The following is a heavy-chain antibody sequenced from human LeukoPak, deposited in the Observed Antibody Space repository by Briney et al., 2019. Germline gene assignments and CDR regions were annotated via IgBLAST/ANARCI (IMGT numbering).Heavy chain of an antibody. CDR3: ARRGRGYCSSTSCYRAGAFDI. Sequence: TPSETLSLTCAVYGGSFSGYYWSWIRQPPGKGLEWIGEINHSGSTNYNPSLKSRVTISVDTSKNQFSLKLSSVTAADTAVYYCARRGRGYCSSTSCYRAGAFDIWGQGTMVTVSS. V-gene: IGHV4-34*01. CDR1: GGSFSGYY. CDR2: INHSGST. D-gene: IGHD2-2*02. J-gene: IGHJ3*02.